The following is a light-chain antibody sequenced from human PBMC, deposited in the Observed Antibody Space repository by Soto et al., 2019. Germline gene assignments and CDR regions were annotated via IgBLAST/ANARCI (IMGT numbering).Light chain of an antibody. J-gene: IGKJ1*01. CDR3: QQSYSRT. CDR2: DVF. CDR1: QNINNY. V-gene: IGKV1-39*01. Sequence: DIQMTQSPSSLSASVGDRVTITCRASQNINNYLNWYQHKPGQAPKVLIYDVFTLQSGVPSRFSGSGSGTFFTLTISSLQPEDFATYYCQQSYSRTFGQGTKVDIK.